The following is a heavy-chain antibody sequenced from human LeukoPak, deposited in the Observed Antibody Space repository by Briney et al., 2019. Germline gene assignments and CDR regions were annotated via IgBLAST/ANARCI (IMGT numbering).Heavy chain of an antibody. Sequence: GGSLRLSCAASGFIFSSYGMHWVRQAPGKGLEWVAYIWYDGSNKYYADSVKGRFTISRDNSKNTLSLQMNSLRAEDTAVYYCARSNQADDYWGQGTLVTVSS. D-gene: IGHD1-14*01. V-gene: IGHV3-30*02. CDR2: IWYDGSNK. CDR3: ARSNQADDY. CDR1: GFIFSSYG. J-gene: IGHJ4*02.